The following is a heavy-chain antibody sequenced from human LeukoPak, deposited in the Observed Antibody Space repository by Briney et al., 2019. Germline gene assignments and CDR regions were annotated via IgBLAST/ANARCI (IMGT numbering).Heavy chain of an antibody. CDR2: IIPIFGTA. CDR3: ARDTSLIAAAGPDYYYYGMDV. D-gene: IGHD6-13*01. V-gene: IGHV1-69*01. J-gene: IGHJ6*04. Sequence: WASVKVSCKASGGTFSSYAISWVRQAPGHGLEWMGGIIPIFGTANYAQKFQGRVTITADESTSTAYMELSSLRSEDTAVYYCARDTSLIAAAGPDYYYYGMDVWGKGTTVTVSS. CDR1: GGTFSSYA.